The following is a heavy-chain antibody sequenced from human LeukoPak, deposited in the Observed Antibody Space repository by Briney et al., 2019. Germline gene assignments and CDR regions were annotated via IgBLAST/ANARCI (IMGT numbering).Heavy chain of an antibody. V-gene: IGHV4-39*07. Sequence: PSETLSLTCTVSGGTIDDSRYYWGWIRQPPGKGLEWIGSIHSSGNTFYNPSLKSRVTKSVDTSNNQFYLKLHAVTAADTAVYYCARDWREWGQGTLVTVSS. CDR1: GGTIDDSRYY. D-gene: IGHD3-3*01. J-gene: IGHJ4*02. CDR3: ARDWRE. CDR2: IHSSGNT.